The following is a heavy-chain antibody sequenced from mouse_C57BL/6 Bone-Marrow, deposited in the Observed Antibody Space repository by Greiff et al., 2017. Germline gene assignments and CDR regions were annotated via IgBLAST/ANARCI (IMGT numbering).Heavy chain of an antibody. V-gene: IGHV1-69*01. CDR2: IDPSDSYT. Sequence: QVQLQQPGAELVMPGASVKLSCKASGYTFTSYWMHWVKQRPGQGLEWIGEIDPSDSYTNYNQKFKGKSTLTVDKSSSTAYMQLSSLTSGDSAVYYCAACDYDAYWGQGTLVTVSA. D-gene: IGHD2-4*01. J-gene: IGHJ3*01. CDR3: AACDYDAY. CDR1: GYTFTSYW.